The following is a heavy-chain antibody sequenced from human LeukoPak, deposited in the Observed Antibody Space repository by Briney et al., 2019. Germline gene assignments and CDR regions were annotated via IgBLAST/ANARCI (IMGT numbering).Heavy chain of an antibody. D-gene: IGHD5-18*01. CDR1: GGTFSSYA. CDR2: IIPIFGTA. J-gene: IGHJ5*02. CDR3: AKDRYSYAFEYSDS. Sequence: ASVKVSCKASGGTFSSYAISWVRQAPGQGLEWMGGIIPIFGTANYAQKFQGRVAITADESTSTAYMELSSLRTEDTAVYYCAKDRYSYAFEYSDSWGQGTLVTVSS. V-gene: IGHV1-69*13.